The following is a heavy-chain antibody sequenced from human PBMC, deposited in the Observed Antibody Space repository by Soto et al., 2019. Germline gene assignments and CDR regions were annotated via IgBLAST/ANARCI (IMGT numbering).Heavy chain of an antibody. D-gene: IGHD3-3*01. CDR3: ARRHPHIYDFWSGYYGNSWFDP. CDR1: GGSISSSSYY. J-gene: IGHJ5*02. Sequence: SETLSLTCTVSGGSISSSSYYWGWIRQPPGKGLEWIGSIYYSGSTYYNPSLKSRVTISVDTSKNQFSLKLSSVTAADTAVYYCARRHPHIYDFWSGYYGNSWFDPWGQGTLVTVSS. V-gene: IGHV4-39*01. CDR2: IYYSGST.